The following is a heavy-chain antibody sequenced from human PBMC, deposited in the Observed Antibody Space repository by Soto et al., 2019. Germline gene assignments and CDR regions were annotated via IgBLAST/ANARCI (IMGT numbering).Heavy chain of an antibody. Sequence: XAVKVSCSASGYPSTSYYIHWGRQAPGQGLEWMGIINPSGGSTSYAQKFQGRVTMTRDTSTSTVYMELSSLRSEDTAVYYCASDVYYDILTGPNWFDPWGRGTLVTVSS. D-gene: IGHD3-9*01. CDR2: INPSGGST. J-gene: IGHJ5*02. CDR1: GYPSTSYY. V-gene: IGHV1-46*01. CDR3: ASDVYYDILTGPNWFDP.